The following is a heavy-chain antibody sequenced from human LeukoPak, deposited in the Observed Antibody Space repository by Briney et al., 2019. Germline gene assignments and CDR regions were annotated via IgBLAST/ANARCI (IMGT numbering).Heavy chain of an antibody. V-gene: IGHV4-39*01. D-gene: IGHD5-18*01. J-gene: IGHJ4*02. CDR3: ASRGRTVDTAMGADY. CDR1: GGSISSSSYY. CDR2: IYYSGST. Sequence: PSETLSLTCAVSGGSISSSSYYWGWIRQPPGKGLEWIGSIYYSGSTYYNPSLKSRVTISVDTSKNQFSLKLSSVTAADTAVYYCASRGRTVDTAMGADYWGQGTLVTVSS.